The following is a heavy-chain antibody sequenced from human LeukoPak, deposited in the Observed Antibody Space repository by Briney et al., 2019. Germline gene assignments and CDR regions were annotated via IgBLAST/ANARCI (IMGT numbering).Heavy chain of an antibody. D-gene: IGHD2-2*03. CDR1: RGSISSYY. Sequence: PSETLSLTCTVSRGSISSYYLNWIRQPPGKGLEWIGYIFNSGSTNYNPSLKSRVTISLDTSKNQFSLNLSSVTAADTAVYYCASSGYCSSASCYGGRYFDYWGQGTLVTVSS. CDR3: ASSGYCSSASCYGGRYFDY. CDR2: IFNSGST. V-gene: IGHV4-59*01. J-gene: IGHJ4*02.